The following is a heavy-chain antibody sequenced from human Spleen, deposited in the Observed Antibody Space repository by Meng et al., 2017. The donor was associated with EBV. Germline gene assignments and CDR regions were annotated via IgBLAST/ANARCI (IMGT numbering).Heavy chain of an antibody. CDR3: ARRNGYHWARLGSPFDY. CDR2: TNHSGST. D-gene: IGHD5-24*01. CDR1: GGSFIGYN. J-gene: IGHJ4*02. Sequence: HVALMQVVHALLELWETLSLPRSLYGGSFIGYNWSWNRQPPGKGLEWIGETNHSGSTNYNPSLKSRVTISVDTSKSQFSLKLSSVTAADTAVYYCARRNGYHWARLGSPFDYWGQGTLVTVSS. V-gene: IGHV4-34*01.